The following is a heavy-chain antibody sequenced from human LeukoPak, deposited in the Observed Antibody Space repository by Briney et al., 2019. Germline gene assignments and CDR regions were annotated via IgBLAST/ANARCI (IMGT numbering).Heavy chain of an antibody. J-gene: IGHJ4*02. V-gene: IGHV1-69*01. CDR3: AREPRGAGSGWYYFDY. D-gene: IGHD6-19*01. CDR1: GGTFSSYA. Sequence: SVKVSCKASGGTFSSYAISWVRQAPGQGLEWMGGIIPIFGTANYAQKFQGRVTITADESTSTAYMELSSLRSEDTAVYYCAREPRGAGSGWYYFDYWGQGTLVTVSS. CDR2: IIPIFGTA.